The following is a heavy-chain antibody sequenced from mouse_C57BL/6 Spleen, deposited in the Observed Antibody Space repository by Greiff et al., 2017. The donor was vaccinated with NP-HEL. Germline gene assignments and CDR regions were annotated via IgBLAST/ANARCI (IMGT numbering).Heavy chain of an antibody. CDR1: GYAFSSSW. J-gene: IGHJ3*01. Sequence: VQLQQSGPELVKPGASVKISCKASGYAFSSSWMNWVKQRPGKGLEWIGRIYPGDGDTNYNGKFKGKATLTADKSSSTAYMQLSSLTSEDSAVYFCARSEALLGAYWGQGTLVTVSA. V-gene: IGHV1-82*01. CDR3: ARSEALLGAY. D-gene: IGHD1-1*02. CDR2: IYPGDGDT.